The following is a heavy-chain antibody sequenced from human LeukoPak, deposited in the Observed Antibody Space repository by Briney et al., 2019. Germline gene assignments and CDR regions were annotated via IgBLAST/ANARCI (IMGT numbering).Heavy chain of an antibody. CDR3: ARGNGAFDI. CDR1: GGSISSGGYS. D-gene: IGHD2-8*01. V-gene: IGHV4-30-2*01. J-gene: IGHJ3*02. CDR2: IYQSGST. Sequence: SQTLSLTCAVSGGSISSGGYSWSWIRQPPGKGLEWIGYIYQSGSTYYNPSLKSRVTISVDRSKNQFSLKLSSVTAADTAVYYCARGNGAFDIWGQGTMVTVSS.